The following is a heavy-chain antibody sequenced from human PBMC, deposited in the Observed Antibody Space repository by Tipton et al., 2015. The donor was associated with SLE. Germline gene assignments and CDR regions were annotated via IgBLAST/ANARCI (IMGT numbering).Heavy chain of an antibody. D-gene: IGHD2-15*01. CDR2: LFPGGNT. Sequence: TLSLTCTVSGDSIRIYYWSWIRQPAGKGLEWIGRLFPGGNTNYNPSLQGRVTMSVDTSKKQFSLTLSSVTAADTAVYYCARGGCSGGSCLDYWGQGTLVTVSS. CDR3: ARGGCSGGSCLDY. CDR1: GDSIRIYY. V-gene: IGHV4-4*07. J-gene: IGHJ4*02.